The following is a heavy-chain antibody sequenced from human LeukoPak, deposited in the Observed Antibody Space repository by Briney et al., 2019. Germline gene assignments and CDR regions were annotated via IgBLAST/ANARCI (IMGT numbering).Heavy chain of an antibody. D-gene: IGHD1-7*01. Sequence: GGSLRLSCAACGFTFSSYAMSCVCQAPGQGLEWVSVISGGGGSTNYADSVKGRFTISRDNSKSTLYLQMNSLRAEDTAVYYCGKDLANYVVGWFDPWGQGTLVTVSS. CDR3: GKDLANYVVGWFDP. CDR2: ISGGGGST. V-gene: IGHV3-23*01. CDR1: GFTFSSYA. J-gene: IGHJ5*02.